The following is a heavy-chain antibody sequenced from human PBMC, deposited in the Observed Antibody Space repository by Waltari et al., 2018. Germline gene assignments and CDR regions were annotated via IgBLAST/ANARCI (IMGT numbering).Heavy chain of an antibody. D-gene: IGHD2-15*01. V-gene: IGHV5-51*01. CDR2: ISPVDSDV. J-gene: IGHJ3*02. CDR3: VRHAEGGPNTFDI. Sequence: EVQLVQSGVEVHKPGESLKISCKASGYKFTNYWIGWVRQKPGKGLEWMGVISPVDSDVRYSPSVRGKVTISVDKSIDTTYLQWRSLEASDSAMYYCVRHAEGGPNTFDIWGQGTEVFVSS. CDR1: GYKFTNYW.